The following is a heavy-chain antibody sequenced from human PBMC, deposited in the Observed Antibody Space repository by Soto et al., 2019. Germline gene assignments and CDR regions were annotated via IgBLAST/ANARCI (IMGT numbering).Heavy chain of an antibody. V-gene: IGHV4-39*07. CDR3: ARGGVLRYFDWFAL. J-gene: IGHJ5*02. Sequence: PSETLSLTCTVSSAPVSSSTYSWGWIRQPPGKGLEWIGEINHSGSTNYNTSLKSRVTISVDTSKNQFSLKLSSVTAADTAVYYCARGGVLRYFDWFALWGQGTLVTVSS. CDR2: INHSGST. D-gene: IGHD3-9*01. CDR1: SAPVSSSTYS.